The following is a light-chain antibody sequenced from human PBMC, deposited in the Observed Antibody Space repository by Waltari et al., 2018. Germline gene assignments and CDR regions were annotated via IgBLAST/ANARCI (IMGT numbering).Light chain of an antibody. CDR3: QQRSNVLT. CDR2: DAS. V-gene: IGKV3-11*01. J-gene: IGKJ4*01. CDR1: QSVSSY. Sequence: EIVLTQSPATLPLSPGARATLSCRASQSVSSYLAWYQQKPGQAPRLLIYDASNRATGIPARFSGSGSGTDFTLTISSLEPEDFAVYYCQQRSNVLTFGGGTKVEIK.